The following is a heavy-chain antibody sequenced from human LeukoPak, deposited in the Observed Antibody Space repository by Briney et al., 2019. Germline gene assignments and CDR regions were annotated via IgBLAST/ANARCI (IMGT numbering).Heavy chain of an antibody. CDR1: GFTFSSYS. D-gene: IGHD2-21*02. J-gene: IGHJ4*02. V-gene: IGHV3-21*04. CDR3: ARARVVTKWIDY. CDR2: ISSSSSYI. Sequence: PGGSLRLSCAASGFTFSSYSMNWVRQAPGKGLEWVSSISSSSSYIYYAGSVKGRFTISRDNAKNSLYLQMNSLRAEDTAVYYCARARVVTKWIDYWGQGTLVTVSS.